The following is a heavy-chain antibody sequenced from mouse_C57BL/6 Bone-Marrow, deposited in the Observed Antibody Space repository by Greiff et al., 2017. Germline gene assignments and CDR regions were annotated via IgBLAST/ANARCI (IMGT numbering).Heavy chain of an antibody. Sequence: EVQLQQSGAELVRPGASVKLSCTASGFNIKDYYMHWVQQRPEQGLEWIGRIDPEDGDTAYAPEFHGKATMTVDTSANTAYLQLSSLTSEDTAVYYWTTEGPGRNYAMDYWGQGTSVTVSS. CDR2: IDPEDGDT. D-gene: IGHD3-1*01. CDR1: GFNIKDYY. V-gene: IGHV14-1*01. J-gene: IGHJ4*01. CDR3: TTEGPGRNYAMDY.